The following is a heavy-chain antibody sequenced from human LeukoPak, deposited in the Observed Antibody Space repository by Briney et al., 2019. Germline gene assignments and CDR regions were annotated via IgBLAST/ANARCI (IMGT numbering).Heavy chain of an antibody. CDR3: AKDGRDGYNFPSYYFDY. D-gene: IGHD5-12*01. CDR1: GFTFSSYG. V-gene: IGHV3-30*18. J-gene: IGHJ4*02. CDR2: ISYDGNNK. Sequence: GRSLRLSCAASGFTFSSYGMHWVRQAPGKGLEWVAAISYDGNNKYYGDSVKGRFTISRDNSKNTLYLQMNSLRAEDTAVYYCAKDGRDGYNFPSYYFDYWGQGTLVTVSS.